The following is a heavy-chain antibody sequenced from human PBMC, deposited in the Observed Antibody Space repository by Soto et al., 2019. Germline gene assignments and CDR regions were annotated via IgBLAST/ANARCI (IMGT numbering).Heavy chain of an antibody. CDR3: ARGGTPLDY. CDR1: GYTFTNFG. Sequence: QVQLVQSGAEVKKPGASVKVSCKASGYTFTNFGISWVRQAPGQGLEWMGWISAYNGNTNYAQTFQGRVTMTGDAAASTACIELRSVRSDDTAVYYCARGGTPLDYCGQVALVTVSS. CDR2: ISAYNGNT. D-gene: IGHD3-16*01. V-gene: IGHV1-18*01. J-gene: IGHJ4*02.